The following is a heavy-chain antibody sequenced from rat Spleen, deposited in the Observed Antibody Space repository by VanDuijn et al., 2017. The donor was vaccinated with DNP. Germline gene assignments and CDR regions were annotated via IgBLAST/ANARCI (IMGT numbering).Heavy chain of an antibody. Sequence: QVQLKESGPGLVQPSQTLSLTCTVSGFSLSSSSVQWVRQPPGKGLAWVGAIWSGGGTDYNSALKSRLSISRDTSKSQVFLRMNSLQTEDTAIYFCTRRTTDYYYAPFDYWGQGLMVTVSS. CDR2: IWSGGGT. J-gene: IGHJ2*01. D-gene: IGHD1-6*01. CDR1: GFSLSSSS. V-gene: IGHV2-1*01. CDR3: TRRTTDYYYAPFDY.